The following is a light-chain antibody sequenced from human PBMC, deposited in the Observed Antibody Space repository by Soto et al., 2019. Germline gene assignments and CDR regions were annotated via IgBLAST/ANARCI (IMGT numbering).Light chain of an antibody. V-gene: IGKV4-1*01. CDR1: QTVLYSSNNKNY. CDR3: QQYFTTPWT. J-gene: IGKJ1*01. Sequence: DIVMTQSPDSLAVSLGERATINCKSSQTVLYSSNNKNYLVWYQHKPGQPPKLLISWASTRESGVPDRFSGSGSGTDFTLTISSLQAEDVAVYYCQQYFTTPWTFGPGTKVEIK. CDR2: WAS.